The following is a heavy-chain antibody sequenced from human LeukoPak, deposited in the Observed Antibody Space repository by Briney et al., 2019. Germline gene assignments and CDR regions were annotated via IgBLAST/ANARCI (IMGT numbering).Heavy chain of an antibody. CDR1: GGSISSYY. D-gene: IGHD6-13*01. Sequence: PSETLSLTCTVSGGSISSYYWSWLRQPPGKGLEWIGYIYYSGSTNYNPSLRSRVTISVDTSKNPFSLKLSSVTAADTAVYYCAALPAAAAAGTRWFDPWGQGTLVTVSS. CDR2: IYYSGST. J-gene: IGHJ5*02. V-gene: IGHV4-59*01. CDR3: AALPAAAAAGTRWFDP.